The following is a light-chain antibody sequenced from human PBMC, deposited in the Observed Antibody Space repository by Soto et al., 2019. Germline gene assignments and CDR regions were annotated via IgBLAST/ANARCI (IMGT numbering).Light chain of an antibody. CDR1: QAIVNY. CDR3: QQYDSAPFT. V-gene: IGKV1-27*01. J-gene: IGKJ3*01. Sequence: DIQMTQSPSSLSASVGDRVTITCRASQAIVNYLAWYQQKPGKVPKLLIYAESTLQSGVPSRFSGSGSGTDFTLTISSLQPEDVATYYCQQYDSAPFTFGPGTKVDIK. CDR2: AES.